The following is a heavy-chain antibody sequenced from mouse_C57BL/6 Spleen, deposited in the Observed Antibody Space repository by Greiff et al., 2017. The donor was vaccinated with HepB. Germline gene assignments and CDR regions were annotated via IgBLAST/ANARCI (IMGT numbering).Heavy chain of an antibody. J-gene: IGHJ4*01. D-gene: IGHD1-1*01. Sequence: EVKLVESGGGLVKPGGSLKLSCAASGFTFSSYTMSWVRQTPEKRLEWVATISGGGGNTYYPDSVKGRFTISRDNAKNTLYLQMSSLRSEDTALYYCARQGNRKFTVVATDAMDYWGQGTSVTVSS. CDR2: ISGGGGNT. V-gene: IGHV5-9*01. CDR1: GFTFSSYT. CDR3: ARQGNRKFTVVATDAMDY.